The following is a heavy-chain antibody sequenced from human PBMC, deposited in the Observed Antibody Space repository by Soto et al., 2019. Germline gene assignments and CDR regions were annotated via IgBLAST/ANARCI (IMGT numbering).Heavy chain of an antibody. Sequence: PSETLSLTCTVSGGSIISYYWSWIRQPPGKGLEWIGYIYDSGSTSYNPSLKSRVTISVDTSKNQFSLKLSSVTAADTAVYYCARGCGYYDSIGYYGGHYFDYWGQGTPVTVS. V-gene: IGHV4-59*01. J-gene: IGHJ4*02. CDR1: GGSIISYY. D-gene: IGHD3-22*01. CDR3: ARGCGYYDSIGYYGGHYFDY. CDR2: IYDSGST.